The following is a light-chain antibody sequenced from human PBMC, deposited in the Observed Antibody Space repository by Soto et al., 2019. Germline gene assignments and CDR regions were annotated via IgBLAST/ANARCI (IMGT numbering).Light chain of an antibody. CDR2: EAS. V-gene: IGLV2-14*01. J-gene: IGLJ1*01. CDR1: NTDVGGYNY. CDR3: LSFASGNTRV. Sequence: QSALTQPASVSGSSGQSITISCTGTNTDVGGYNYVSWYQQHPGKAPQLIIFEASNRPSGVSARFSGSKSGTTASLTISGLQPEDEADYYCLSFASGNTRVFGTGTKVTVL.